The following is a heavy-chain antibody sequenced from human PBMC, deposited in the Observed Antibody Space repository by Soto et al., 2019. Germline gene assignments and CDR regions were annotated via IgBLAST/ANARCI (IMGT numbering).Heavy chain of an antibody. J-gene: IGHJ3*02. CDR1: GGTFSSYT. Sequence: QVQLVQSGAEVKKPGSSVKVSCKASGGTFSSYTISWVRQAPGQGLEWMGRITPILGIANYAQKFQGRVTTTADKSTSTAYMELSSLRSEDTAVYYCASTYYYDSSGYPHDAFDIWGQGTMVTVSS. V-gene: IGHV1-69*02. CDR3: ASTYYYDSSGYPHDAFDI. CDR2: ITPILGIA. D-gene: IGHD3-22*01.